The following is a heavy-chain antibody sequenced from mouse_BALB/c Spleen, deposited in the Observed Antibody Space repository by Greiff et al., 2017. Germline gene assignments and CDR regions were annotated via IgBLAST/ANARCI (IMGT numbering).Heavy chain of an antibody. V-gene: IGHV4-1*02. CDR2: INPDSSTI. CDR1: GFDFSRYW. CDR3: ARRHYGSSPYYYAMDY. J-gene: IGHJ4*01. D-gene: IGHD1-1*01. Sequence: EVKLLESGGGLVQPGGSLKLSCAASGFDFSRYWMSWVRQAPGKGLEWIGEINPDSSTINYTPSLKDKFIISRDNAKNTLYLQMSKVRSEDTALYYCARRHYGSSPYYYAMDYWGQGTSVTVSS.